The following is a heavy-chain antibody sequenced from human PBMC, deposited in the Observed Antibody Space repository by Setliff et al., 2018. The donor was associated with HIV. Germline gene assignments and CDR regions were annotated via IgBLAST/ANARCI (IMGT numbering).Heavy chain of an antibody. CDR1: GGSASNSRYY. V-gene: IGHV4-39*07. CDR3: ARGLDSWSSHVFDM. Sequence: PSETLSLTCTVSGGSASNSRYYWAWIRQPPGKGLEYIGEINYSGSTNYNPSLKSRVTISIDTSKNQFSLKLSSVTAADTAVYYCARGLDSWSSHVFDMWGQGTMVTVSS. J-gene: IGHJ3*02. D-gene: IGHD6-6*01. CDR2: INYSGST.